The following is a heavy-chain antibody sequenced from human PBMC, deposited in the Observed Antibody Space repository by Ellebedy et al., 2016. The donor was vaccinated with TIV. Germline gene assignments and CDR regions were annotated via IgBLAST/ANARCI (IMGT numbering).Heavy chain of an antibody. D-gene: IGHD1-26*01. Sequence: GESLKISCAASGFSFSSYSMNWVCQAPGKGLEWVSYISSSSSTIYYADSVKGRFTISRDNAKNALYLQMNTLRDEDTALYYCVRPLGDTTAGGFEYWGQGTLVTVSS. CDR1: GFSFSSYS. CDR3: VRPLGDTTAGGFEY. J-gene: IGHJ4*02. CDR2: ISSSSSTI. V-gene: IGHV3-48*02.